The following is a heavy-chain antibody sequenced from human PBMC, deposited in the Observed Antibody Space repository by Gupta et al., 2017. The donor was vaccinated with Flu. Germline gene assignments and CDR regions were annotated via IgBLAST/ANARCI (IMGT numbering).Heavy chain of an antibody. D-gene: IGHD3-22*01. CDR3: ARHQGSGYYYVFDY. J-gene: IGHJ4*02. CDR1: GGSISSYY. Sequence: QVQLQESGPGLVKPSETLSLTCTVSGGSISSYYWSWIRQPPGKGLEWIGYIYYSGSTNYNPSLKSRVTISVDTSKNQFSLKLSSVTAADTAVYYCARHQGSGYYYVFDYWGQGTLVTVSS. V-gene: IGHV4-59*08. CDR2: IYYSGST.